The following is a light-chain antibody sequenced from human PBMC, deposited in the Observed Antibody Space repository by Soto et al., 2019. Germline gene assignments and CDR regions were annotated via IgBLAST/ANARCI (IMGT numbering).Light chain of an antibody. V-gene: IGLV7-46*01. CDR1: TGAVTSGHW. CDR3: LLIYEGGGEV. J-gene: IGLJ1*01. CDR2: DTD. Sequence: QAVVTQEPSLTVSPGGTVTLTCGSNTGAVTSGHWPHWFQQRPGQAPRTLIYDTDNRHSWTPARFSGSLLGGKAALTLSDAQPEDEAEYYCLLIYEGGGEVFGPGTKLTVL.